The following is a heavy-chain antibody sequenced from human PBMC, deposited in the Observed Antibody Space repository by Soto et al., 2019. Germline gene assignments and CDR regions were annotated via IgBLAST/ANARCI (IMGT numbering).Heavy chain of an antibody. J-gene: IGHJ4*02. V-gene: IGHV3-9*01. D-gene: IGHD3-16*01. CDR3: AKTQGAD. Sequence: EVQLVESGGGLVQPGRSLRLSCAASGFTFDDYAMHWVRQAPGKGLEWVSGISWNSGSIGYADSVKGRFTISRDNAKNSLYLQMNSLRAEDTASYYCAKTQGADWGQGTLVTVSS. CDR1: GFTFDDYA. CDR2: ISWNSGSI.